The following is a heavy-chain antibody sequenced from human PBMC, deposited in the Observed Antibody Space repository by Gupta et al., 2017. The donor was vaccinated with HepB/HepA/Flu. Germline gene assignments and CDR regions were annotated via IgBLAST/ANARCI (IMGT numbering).Heavy chain of an antibody. Sequence: EVQLVESGGGLVQPGGSLRLSCAASGFTFSSYWMSWVRQAPGKGLEWVANIKQDGSEKYYVDSVKGRFTISRDNAKNSLYLQMNSLRAEDTAVYYCARDYCTNGVCPTDAFDIWGQGTMVTVSS. CDR2: IKQDGSEK. CDR3: ARDYCTNGVCPTDAFDI. CDR1: GFTFSSYW. J-gene: IGHJ3*02. D-gene: IGHD2-8*01. V-gene: IGHV3-7*01.